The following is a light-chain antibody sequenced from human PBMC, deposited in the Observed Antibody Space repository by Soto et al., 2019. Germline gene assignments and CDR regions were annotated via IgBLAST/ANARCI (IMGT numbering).Light chain of an antibody. CDR2: GAS. CDR1: QSVRSSY. Sequence: ENVFTQCPGTRCVGPGGRATLSSRASQSVRSSYLAWYQQKPGQAPRLLIYGASSRATGIPDRFSCSGSGTDFTLTISRLEPEDFAVYYCQQYGDSPLFGPGTKVDIK. J-gene: IGKJ3*01. V-gene: IGKV3-20*01. CDR3: QQYGDSPL.